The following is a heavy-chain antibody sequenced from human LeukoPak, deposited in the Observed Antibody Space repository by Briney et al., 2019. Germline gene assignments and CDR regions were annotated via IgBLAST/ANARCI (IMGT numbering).Heavy chain of an antibody. Sequence: SLSLSCPASGFTFSSYWTHWVRQAPGKGLVWVSRINSDVSSTSYADSVEGRLTISTDHAKHTLYQQINSLIAEQPCVSCCARGPDSSGYLGGLWGQGTLVTVSS. V-gene: IGHV3-74*01. CDR1: GFTFSSYW. D-gene: IGHD3-22*01. CDR2: INSDVSST. CDR3: ARGPDSSGYLGGL. J-gene: IGHJ4*02.